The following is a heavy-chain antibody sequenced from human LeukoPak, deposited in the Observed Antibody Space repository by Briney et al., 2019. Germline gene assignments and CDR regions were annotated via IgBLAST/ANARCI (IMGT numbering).Heavy chain of an antibody. CDR1: GFTFSSYA. V-gene: IGHV3-30*04. CDR2: ISYDGSNK. CDR3: ARDH. Sequence: GSLRLSCAASGFTFSSYAMHWVRQAPGKGLEWVAVISYDGSNKYYADSVKGRFTISRDNSKNTLYLQMNSLRAEDTAVYYCARDHCGQGTLVTVSS. J-gene: IGHJ4*02.